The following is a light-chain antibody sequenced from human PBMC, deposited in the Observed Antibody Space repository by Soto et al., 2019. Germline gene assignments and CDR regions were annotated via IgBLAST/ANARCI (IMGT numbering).Light chain of an antibody. V-gene: IGLV2-8*01. CDR1: SSDVGAHNF. J-gene: IGLJ1*01. Sequence: QSVLTQPPSASGSPGQSVTISCTGTSSDVGAHNFVSWHQQRPGKAPKLMVYEVSKRPSGAPDRFSGSKSGNTASLTVSGLQAEDEADYYCSSYAGSNNYVFGTGTKVTVL. CDR3: SSYAGSNNYV. CDR2: EVS.